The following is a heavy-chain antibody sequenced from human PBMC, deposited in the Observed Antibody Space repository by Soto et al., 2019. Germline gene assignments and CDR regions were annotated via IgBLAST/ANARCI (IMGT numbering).Heavy chain of an antibody. J-gene: IGHJ6*02. CDR1: GFTFSSYG. V-gene: IGHV3-33*01. Sequence: QTGGSLRLSCAASGFTFSSYGMHWVRQAPGKGLEWVAVIWYDGSNKYYADSVKGRFTISRDNSKNTLYLQMNSLRAEDTAVYYCARVRSSYDSSGDRAYYYGMDVWGQGTTVTVSS. CDR2: IWYDGSNK. D-gene: IGHD3-22*01. CDR3: ARVRSSYDSSGDRAYYYGMDV.